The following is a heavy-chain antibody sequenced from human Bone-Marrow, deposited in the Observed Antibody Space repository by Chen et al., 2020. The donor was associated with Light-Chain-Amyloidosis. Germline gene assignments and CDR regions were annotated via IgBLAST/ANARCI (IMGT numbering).Heavy chain of an antibody. CDR3: ARRRDGYNFDY. D-gene: IGHD5-12*01. Sequence: EVQLEQSGPEVKQPGESLKISCKGSGYTFPTYWIGWVRQMPGKGLEWMGVIYPDDSDARYSPSFEGQVTISADKSITTAYLQWRSLKASDTAMYYCARRRDGYNFDYWGQGTLVTVSS. CDR1: GYTFPTYW. V-gene: IGHV5-51*01. CDR2: IYPDDSDA. J-gene: IGHJ4*02.